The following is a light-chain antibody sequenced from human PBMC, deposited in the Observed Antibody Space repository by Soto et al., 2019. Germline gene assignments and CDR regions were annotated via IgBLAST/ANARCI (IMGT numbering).Light chain of an antibody. J-gene: IGLJ1*01. CDR2: EVS. CDR3: STYTEKTYI. Sequence: QSSLTQPASVTGTPGQSITISCTTSNVDVDAYKYISWYRQHPGVAPKIIIYEVSNRPSGMSNRVSGSKSGSTDSLTISGLQTEDQAEYFCSTYTEKTYIFGSGTKVTVL. V-gene: IGLV2-14*01. CDR1: NVDVDAYKY.